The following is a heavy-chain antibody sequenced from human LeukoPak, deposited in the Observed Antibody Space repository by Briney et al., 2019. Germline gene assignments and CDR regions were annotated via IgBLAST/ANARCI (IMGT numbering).Heavy chain of an antibody. CDR1: GFTFSSYW. J-gene: IGHJ5*01. CDR2: INHNGNVN. Sequence: PGGSLRLSCAASGFTFSSYWMNWARQAPGKGLEWVASINHNGNVNYYVDSVKGRFTISRDNAKNSLYLQMSNLRAEDTAVYYCARVSGNYYRWFDSWGQGTLVTVSS. CDR3: ARVSGNYYRWFDS. V-gene: IGHV3-7*03. D-gene: IGHD1-26*01.